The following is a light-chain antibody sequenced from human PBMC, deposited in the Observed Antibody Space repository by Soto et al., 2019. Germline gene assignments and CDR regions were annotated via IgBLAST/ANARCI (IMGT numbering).Light chain of an antibody. V-gene: IGLV1-44*01. CDR1: SSNIGSNT. CDR2: TNN. CDR3: AAWDDSLNGEV. J-gene: IGLJ2*01. Sequence: QSVLAQPPSASGTPGQRVTISCSGGSSNIGSNTVDWYQQLPGTAPKLLIYTNNQRPSGVPDRFSGSKSGTSASLAISGLQSEDEADYYCAAWDDSLNGEVFGGGTKVTVL.